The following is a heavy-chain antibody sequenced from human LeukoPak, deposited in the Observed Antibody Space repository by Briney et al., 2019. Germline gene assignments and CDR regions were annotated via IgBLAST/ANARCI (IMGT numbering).Heavy chain of an antibody. CDR2: IYYSGST. D-gene: IGHD3-16*01. CDR3: ARGIWPDYRIDY. J-gene: IGHJ4*02. Sequence: NPSETLSRTCAVSGYSISSGYYWGWIRQPPGKGLEWIGYIYYSGSTYYNPSLKSRVTISVDTSKNQFSLKLSSVTAADTAVYYCARGIWPDYRIDYWGQGTLVTVSS. V-gene: IGHV4-38-2*01. CDR1: GYSISSGYY.